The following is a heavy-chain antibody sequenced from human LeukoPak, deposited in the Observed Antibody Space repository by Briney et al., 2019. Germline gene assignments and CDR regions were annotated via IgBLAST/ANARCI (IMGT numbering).Heavy chain of an antibody. D-gene: IGHD7-27*01. CDR1: GFTFSSYE. V-gene: IGHV3-48*03. CDR2: ISSSGSTI. Sequence: GGSLRLSCAASGFTFSSYEMNWVRQAPGKGLEWVSYISSSGSTIYYADSVKGRFTISRDNAKSSLYLQMNSLRAEDTAVYYCATGDRDYYYCMDVWGQGTTVTVSS. J-gene: IGHJ6*02. CDR3: ATGDRDYYYCMDV.